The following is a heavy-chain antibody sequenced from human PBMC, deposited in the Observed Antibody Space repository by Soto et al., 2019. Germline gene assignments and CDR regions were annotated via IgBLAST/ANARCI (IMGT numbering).Heavy chain of an antibody. CDR3: ARDRSIAAAGMRGNWFDP. CDR1: GYTFTSYY. CDR2: INPSGGST. J-gene: IGHJ5*02. D-gene: IGHD6-13*01. Sequence: QVQLVQSGAEVKKPGASVKVSCKASGYTFTSYYMHWVRQAPGQGLEWMGIINPSGGSTSYAQKFQGRVTMTSDTSTSTVYMELSSLRSEDTAVYYCARDRSIAAAGMRGNWFDPWGQGTLVTVSS. V-gene: IGHV1-46*01.